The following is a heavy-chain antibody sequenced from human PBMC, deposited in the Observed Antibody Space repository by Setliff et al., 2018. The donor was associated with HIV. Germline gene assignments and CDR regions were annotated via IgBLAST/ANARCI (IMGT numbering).Heavy chain of an antibody. CDR1: GGSISSGSYY. Sequence: PSETLSLTCTVSGGSISSGSYYWNWIRQPAGKGLEWIGRIYTSGSTNYNPSLKSRVTISVDTSKNQFSLKLTSVTASDSAVHYCARAAAGNTGPFDLWGQGSPVTVSS. CDR2: IYTSGST. D-gene: IGHD4-17*01. CDR3: ARAAAGNTGPFDL. V-gene: IGHV4-61*02. J-gene: IGHJ4*02.